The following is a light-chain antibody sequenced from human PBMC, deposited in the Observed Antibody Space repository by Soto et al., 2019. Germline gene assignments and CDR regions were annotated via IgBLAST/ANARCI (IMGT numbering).Light chain of an antibody. CDR2: GNS. CDR3: QSYDSSLNYV. Sequence: QSVLTQPPSVSGAPGQRVTISCTGSSSNIGAGYDVHWYQQLPGPAPKLLIYGNSNRPSGVPDRFSGSKSGTSASLAVTGLQAEDEADYYCQSYDSSLNYVFGTGTKLTVL. V-gene: IGLV1-40*01. J-gene: IGLJ1*01. CDR1: SSNIGAGYD.